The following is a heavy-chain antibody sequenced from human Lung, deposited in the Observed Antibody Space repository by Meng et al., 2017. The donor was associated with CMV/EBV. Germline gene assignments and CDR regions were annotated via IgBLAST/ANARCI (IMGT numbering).Heavy chain of an antibody. D-gene: IGHD2-15*01. J-gene: IGHJ4*02. CDR3: ARVGGCSGGGCYHRLFDY. Sequence: QVQLQEPGPGLVQPSPPLSLTCTVPGGSISSVDYYWSWIRQPPGKGLEWIGYIYYTGSTYYNPSLKSRVIISVDTSKNQFSLKLNSVTAADTAVYYCARVGGCSGGGCYHRLFDYWGQGTLVTVSS. CDR2: IYYTGST. CDR1: GGSISSVDYY. V-gene: IGHV4-30-4*01.